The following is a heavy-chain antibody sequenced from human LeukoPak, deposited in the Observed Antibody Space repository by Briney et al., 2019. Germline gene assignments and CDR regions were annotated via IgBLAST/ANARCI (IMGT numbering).Heavy chain of an antibody. CDR1: GYTFIHYG. CDR2: INTNNGNT. V-gene: IGHV1-18*01. Sequence: VASVKVSCKASGYTFIHYGISWVRQAPGQGLEWMGWINTNNGNTNYAQNLQGRVTITTDTSTSTAYMELRSLRSDDTAVYFCARDLTGSRCRGGSCYFMFGYWGQGTLVTVSS. D-gene: IGHD2-15*01. J-gene: IGHJ4*02. CDR3: ARDLTGSRCRGGSCYFMFGY.